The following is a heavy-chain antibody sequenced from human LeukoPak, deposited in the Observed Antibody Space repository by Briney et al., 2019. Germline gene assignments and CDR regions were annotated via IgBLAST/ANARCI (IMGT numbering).Heavy chain of an antibody. D-gene: IGHD4-23*01. CDR2: IIPIFGTA. Sequence: GASVKVSCKASGGTFSSYAISWVRQAPGQGLEWMGGIIPIFGTANYAQKFQGRVTITADESTSTAYMELSSLRSEDTAVYYCARNTGVTTVLDFDYWGQGTLVTVSS. CDR3: ARNTGVTTVLDFDY. J-gene: IGHJ4*02. V-gene: IGHV1-69*13. CDR1: GGTFSSYA.